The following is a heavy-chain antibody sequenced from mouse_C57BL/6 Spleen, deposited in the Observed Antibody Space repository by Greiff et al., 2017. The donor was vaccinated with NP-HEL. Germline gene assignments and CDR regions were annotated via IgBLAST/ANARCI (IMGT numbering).Heavy chain of an antibody. V-gene: IGHV14-2*01. J-gene: IGHJ4*01. CDR1: GFNIKDYY. Sequence: EVKLQESGAELVKPGASVKLSCTASGFNIKDYYMHWVKQRTEQGLEWIGRIDPEDGETKYAPKFQGKATITADTSSNTAYLQLSSLTSEDTAVYYCARGPSMITTPNYYAMDYWGQGTSVTVSS. CDR2: IDPEDGET. D-gene: IGHD2-4*01. CDR3: ARGPSMITTPNYYAMDY.